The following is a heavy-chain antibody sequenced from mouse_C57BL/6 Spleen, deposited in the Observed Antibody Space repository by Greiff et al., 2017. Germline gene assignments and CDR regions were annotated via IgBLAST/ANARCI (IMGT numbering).Heavy chain of an antibody. D-gene: IGHD1-1*01. CDR2: IDPNSGGT. J-gene: IGHJ1*03. CDR3: ARGTTVVATAPYWYFDV. Sequence: QVQLQQPGAELVKPGASVKLSCKASGYTFTSYWMHWVKQRPGRGLEWIGRIDPNSGGTKYNEKFKSKATLTVDKPSSTAYMQLSSLTSEDAAVYYCARGTTVVATAPYWYFDVWGTGTTVTVSS. V-gene: IGHV1-72*01. CDR1: GYTFTSYW.